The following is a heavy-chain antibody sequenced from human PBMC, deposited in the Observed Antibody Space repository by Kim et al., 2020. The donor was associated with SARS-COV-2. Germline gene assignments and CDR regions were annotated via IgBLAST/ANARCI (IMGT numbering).Heavy chain of an antibody. CDR3: ARVITWGWNFDL. D-gene: IGHD3-16*01. V-gene: IGHV3-21*01. Sequence: GGSLRLSCEASEVTFDFYTMNWVRQAPGKGLEWVSSISRDTSYVYYADSVKGRFTITSDSAKKSIYLQMNSLTTEDTAVYYCARVITWGWNFDLWGRGPPVTVS. CDR1: EVTFDFYT. J-gene: IGHJ2*01. CDR2: ISRDTSYV.